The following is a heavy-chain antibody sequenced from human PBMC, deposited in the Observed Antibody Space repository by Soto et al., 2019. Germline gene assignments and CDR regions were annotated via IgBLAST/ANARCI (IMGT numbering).Heavy chain of an antibody. D-gene: IGHD3-22*01. CDR2: ITTSSSFR. CDR1: GFTLSTYS. CDR3: AKAGWDSSGYYYYFDY. J-gene: IGHJ4*02. Sequence: QPGGSLRLSCAASGFTLSTYSMNWVRQAPGKGLEWVADITTSSSFRFYADSVKGRFTISRDNSKNTLYLQMNSLRAEDTAVYYCAKAGWDSSGYYYYFDYWGQGTLVTVSS. V-gene: IGHV3-48*01.